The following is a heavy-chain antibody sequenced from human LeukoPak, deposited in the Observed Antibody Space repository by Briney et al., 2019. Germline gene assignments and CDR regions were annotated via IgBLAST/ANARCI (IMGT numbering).Heavy chain of an antibody. Sequence: GGSLRLSCAVSGFTFSNAWMSWVRQAPGKGLEWVGRIKSKTDGGTPDYAAPVKGRFTISRDDSKNTLYLQMNSLRAEDTALYYCTALPHCSSTTCYTAVYRGLDYWGQGTLVTVSS. CDR3: TALPHCSSTTCYTAVYRGLDY. V-gene: IGHV3-15*01. J-gene: IGHJ4*02. CDR2: IKSKTDGGTP. D-gene: IGHD2-2*01. CDR1: GFTFSNAW.